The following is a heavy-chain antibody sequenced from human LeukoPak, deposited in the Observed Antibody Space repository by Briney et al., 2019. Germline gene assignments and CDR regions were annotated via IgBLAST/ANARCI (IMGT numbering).Heavy chain of an antibody. CDR2: INPNSGGT. CDR3: ARGSRVIAVDKRGSWFDP. CDR1: GYTFTGYY. J-gene: IGHJ5*02. D-gene: IGHD6-19*01. V-gene: IGHV1-2*04. Sequence: ASVKVSCKASGYTFTGYYMHWVRQAPGQGLEWMGWINPNSGGTNYAQKFQGWVTMTRDTSISTAYMELSRLRSDDTAVYYCARGSRVIAVDKRGSWFDPWGQGTLVTVSS.